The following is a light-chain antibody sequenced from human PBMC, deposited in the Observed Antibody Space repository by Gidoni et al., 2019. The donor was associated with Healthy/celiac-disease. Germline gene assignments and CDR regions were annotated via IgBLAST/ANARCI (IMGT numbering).Light chain of an antibody. J-gene: IGKJ1*01. CDR3: QQYDNLPRT. CDR1: QDINKY. CDR2: DAS. Sequence: DIQMTQSPSSLSASVGDRVTITCQASQDINKYLNWFQQKPGKAPKLLIYDASNLETGVPSRFSGSGSGTDFTFTISSLQPEDIATYYCQQYDNLPRTFGQETKVEIK. V-gene: IGKV1-33*01.